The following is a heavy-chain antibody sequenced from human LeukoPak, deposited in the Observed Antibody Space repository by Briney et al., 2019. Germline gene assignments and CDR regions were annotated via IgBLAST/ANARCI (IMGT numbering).Heavy chain of an antibody. Sequence: GGSLRLSCAASGFTFSSYDLHWVRQPTGKGLEWVSGIGPAGDTYYPGSVKGRFTISRDNDKNSLYLQMNSLRAGDTAVYYCARGRTYYEELDYWGQGALVTVSS. J-gene: IGHJ4*02. V-gene: IGHV3-13*01. CDR1: GFTFSSYD. D-gene: IGHD1-26*01. CDR2: IGPAGDT. CDR3: ARGRTYYEELDY.